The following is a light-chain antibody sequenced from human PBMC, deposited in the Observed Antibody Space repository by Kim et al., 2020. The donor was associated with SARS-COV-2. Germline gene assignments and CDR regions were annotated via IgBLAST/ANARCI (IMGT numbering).Light chain of an antibody. J-gene: IGLJ1*01. V-gene: IGLV3-21*04. CDR3: QVWDSSSDHHV. Sequence: SYELTQPPSVSVVPGKTARITCGGDNIESKSVHWYQQKPGQAPVLVIYYDSARPSGIPERFSGSNSGNMATLTVSRVEAGDEADYYCQVWDSSSDHHVFG. CDR1: NIESKS. CDR2: YDS.